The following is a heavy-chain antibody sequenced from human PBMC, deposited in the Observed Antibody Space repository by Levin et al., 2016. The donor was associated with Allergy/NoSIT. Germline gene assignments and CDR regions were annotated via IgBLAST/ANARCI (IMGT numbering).Heavy chain of an antibody. CDR2: INHSGST. CDR3: ARGLGYYDSGSYYNVFDY. D-gene: IGHD3-10*01. Sequence: WIRQPPGKGLEWIGEINHSGSTNYNPSLKSRVTISVDTSKNQIYLKLSSVTAADTAVYYCARGLGYYDSGSYYNVFDYWGQGTLVTVSS. J-gene: IGHJ4*02. V-gene: IGHV4-34*01.